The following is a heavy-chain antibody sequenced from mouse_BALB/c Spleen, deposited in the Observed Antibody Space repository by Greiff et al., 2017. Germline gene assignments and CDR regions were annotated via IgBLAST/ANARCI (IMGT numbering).Heavy chain of an antibody. CDR2: IDPENGNT. D-gene: IGHD2-3*01. J-gene: IGHJ1*01. V-gene: IGHV14-1*02. Sequence: EVQVVESGAELVRPGALVKLSCKASGFNIKDYYMHWVKQRPEQGLEWIGWIDPENGNTIYDPKFQGKASITADTSSNTAYLQLSSLTSEDTAVYYCARRVYDGYYGWYFDVWGAGTTVTVSS. CDR1: GFNIKDYY. CDR3: ARRVYDGYYGWYFDV.